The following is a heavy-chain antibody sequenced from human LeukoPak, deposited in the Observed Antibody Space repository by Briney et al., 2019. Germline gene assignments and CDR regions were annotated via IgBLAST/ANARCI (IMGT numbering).Heavy chain of an antibody. J-gene: IGHJ4*02. CDR1: GYTFTGYY. CDR2: INPNSGGT. CDR3: ARDLALETYYYDSSGLAPFDY. Sequence: ASVKVSCKASGYTFTGYYMHWVRQAPGQGLEWMGWINPNSGGTNYAQKFQGRVTMTRDTSISTAYMELSRLRSDDTAVYYCARDLALETYYYDSSGLAPFDYWGQGTLVTVSS. V-gene: IGHV1-2*02. D-gene: IGHD3-22*01.